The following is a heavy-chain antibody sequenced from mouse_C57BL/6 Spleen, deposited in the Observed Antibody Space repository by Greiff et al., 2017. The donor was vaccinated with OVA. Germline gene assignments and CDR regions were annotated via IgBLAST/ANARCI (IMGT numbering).Heavy chain of an antibody. V-gene: IGHV1-63*01. CDR3: ARGDYGNYGGFAY. Sequence: QVQLQQSGAELVRPGTSVKMSCKASGYTFTNYWLGWAKQRPGHGLEWIGDIYPGGGYTNYNEKFKGKATLTADKSSSTAYMQFSSLTSEDSAIYYCARGDYGNYGGFAYWGQGTLVTVSA. CDR2: IYPGGGYT. J-gene: IGHJ3*01. CDR1: GYTFTNYW. D-gene: IGHD2-1*01.